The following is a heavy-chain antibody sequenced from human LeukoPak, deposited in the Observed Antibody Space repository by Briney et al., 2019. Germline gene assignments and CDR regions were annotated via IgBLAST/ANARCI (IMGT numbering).Heavy chain of an antibody. Sequence: ASVKVSCKASGYTFTGYYIHWVRQAPGQGLEWMGWINLNSGGTNYAQKFQGRVTMTRDTSISIAYMELSRLRFDDTAVHYCASPLWELPPGGFDPWGQGTLVTVSS. CDR2: INLNSGGT. CDR3: ASPLWELPPGGFDP. V-gene: IGHV1-2*02. CDR1: GYTFTGYY. D-gene: IGHD1-7*01. J-gene: IGHJ5*02.